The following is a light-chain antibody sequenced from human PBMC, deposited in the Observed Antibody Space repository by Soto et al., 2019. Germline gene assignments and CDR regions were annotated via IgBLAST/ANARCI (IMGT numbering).Light chain of an antibody. CDR3: SSYTSSSTPVV. CDR1: SSDVGGYNY. V-gene: IGLV2-14*03. J-gene: IGLJ2*01. Sequence: QSALTQPASVSGSPGQSITISCTGTSSDVGGYNYVSWYQHHPGKAPKRMIYDVSNRPSGVSNRFSGSKSGNTASLTISGLQAEDEADYYCSSYTSSSTPVVFGGGTQLTVL. CDR2: DVS.